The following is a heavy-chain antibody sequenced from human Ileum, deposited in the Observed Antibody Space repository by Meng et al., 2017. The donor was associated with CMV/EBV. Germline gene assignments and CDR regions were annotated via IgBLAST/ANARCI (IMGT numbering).Heavy chain of an antibody. D-gene: IGHD1-1*01. J-gene: IGHJ4*02. CDR1: GYTFSNNG. CDR2: INPYNDNT. Sequence: ASVKVSCKTSGYTFSNNGISWVRQAPGQGLEWMGWINPYNDNTNYAQKLQGRVTMTWDTSTTTVYMELSSLRSEDTAVYYCARDPSHWKTLLLDYWGQGTLVTVSS. V-gene: IGHV1-18*01. CDR3: ARDPSHWKTLLLDY.